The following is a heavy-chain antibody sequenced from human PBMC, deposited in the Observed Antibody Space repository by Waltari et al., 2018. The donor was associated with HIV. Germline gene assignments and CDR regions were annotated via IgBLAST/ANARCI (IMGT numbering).Heavy chain of an antibody. CDR2: IHSGGST. CDR1: GFTVSGNY. Sequence: EVQLVESGGGLVQPGGSLRLSCEASGFTVSGNYMSWVRQAPGKGLEWVSVIHSGGSTYYADSVKGRFTISRDNSKNTLYLQMNSLRAEDTAVYYCASIAYCGGDCYPRGMDVWGQGTTVTVSS. V-gene: IGHV3-66*01. CDR3: ASIAYCGGDCYPRGMDV. J-gene: IGHJ6*02. D-gene: IGHD2-21*02.